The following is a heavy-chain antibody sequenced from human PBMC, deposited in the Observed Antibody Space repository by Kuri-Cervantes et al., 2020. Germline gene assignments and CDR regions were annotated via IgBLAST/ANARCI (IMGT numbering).Heavy chain of an antibody. V-gene: IGHV3-30*03. CDR3: ARDRADIVVVTNAFDI. CDR2: ISYDGGNK. D-gene: IGHD2-2*01. CDR1: GFTFSSYG. J-gene: IGHJ3*02. Sequence: GGSLRLSCAASGFTFSSYGMHWVRQAPGKGLEWVAVISYDGGNKYYADSVKGRFTISRDNSKNTLYLQMNSLRAEDTAVYYCARDRADIVVVTNAFDIWGQGTMVTVSS.